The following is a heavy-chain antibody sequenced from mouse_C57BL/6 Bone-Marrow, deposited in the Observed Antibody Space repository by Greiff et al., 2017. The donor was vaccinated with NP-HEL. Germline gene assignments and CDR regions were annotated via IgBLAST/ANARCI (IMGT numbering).Heavy chain of an antibody. V-gene: IGHV8-8*01. J-gene: IGHJ3*01. CDR2: IWWDDDK. Sequence: QVTLKVSGPGILQPSQTLSLTCSFSGFSLSTFGMGVGWIRQPSGKGLEWLAHIWWDDDKYYNPALKSRLTISKDTSKNQVFLKIANVDTADTATYYCALYYSNYGAYWGQGTLVTVSA. CDR1: GFSLSTFGMG. CDR3: ALYYSNYGAY. D-gene: IGHD2-5*01.